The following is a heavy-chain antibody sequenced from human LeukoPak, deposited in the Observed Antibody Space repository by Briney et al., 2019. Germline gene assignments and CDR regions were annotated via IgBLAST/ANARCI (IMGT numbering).Heavy chain of an antibody. V-gene: IGHV3-21*01. J-gene: IGHJ3*02. CDR3: ARDQGYSSGWHAFDI. CDR2: ISSSSSYI. D-gene: IGHD6-19*01. CDR1: GFTFSSYS. Sequence: GGSLRLSCAASGFTFSSYSMNWVRQAPGKGLEWVSSISSSSSYIYYADSVKGRFTISRDNAKNSLYLQMNSLRAEDMAVYYCARDQGYSSGWHAFDIWGQGTMVTVSS.